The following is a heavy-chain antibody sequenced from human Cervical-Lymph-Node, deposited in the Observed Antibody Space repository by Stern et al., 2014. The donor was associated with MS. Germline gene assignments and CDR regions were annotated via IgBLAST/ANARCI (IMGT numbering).Heavy chain of an antibody. V-gene: IGHV4-61*02. D-gene: IGHD5-18*01. J-gene: IGHJ4*02. Sequence: VQLEESGPGLVKPSQTLSLTCTVSGGSVGSGSYDWSWIRPPAGKGLEWIGRIYTTGSTYYNPSLNSCVSLLIDTSQNQFFLKLPPVTAADTAVYYCARDKEDTNMAFRYFDNWGQGTLVTVSS. CDR1: GGSVGSGSYD. CDR2: IYTTGST. CDR3: ARDKEDTNMAFRYFDN.